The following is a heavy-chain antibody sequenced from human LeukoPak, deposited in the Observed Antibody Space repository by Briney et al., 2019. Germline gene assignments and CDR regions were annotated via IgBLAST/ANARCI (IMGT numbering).Heavy chain of an antibody. Sequence: SETLSLTCTVSGYSISSGYYWGWIRQPPGKGLEWIGSIYHSGSTYYNPSLKSRVTISVDTSKNQFSLKLSSVTAADTAVYYCARSGRDYDSSGYYYVGRAFDIWGQGTMVTVSS. D-gene: IGHD3-22*01. J-gene: IGHJ3*02. CDR2: IYHSGST. V-gene: IGHV4-38-2*02. CDR1: GYSISSGYY. CDR3: ARSGRDYDSSGYYYVGRAFDI.